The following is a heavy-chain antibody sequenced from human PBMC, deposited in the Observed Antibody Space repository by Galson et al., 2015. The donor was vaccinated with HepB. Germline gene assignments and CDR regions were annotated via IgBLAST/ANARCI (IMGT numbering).Heavy chain of an antibody. CDR2: IWYDGSNK. J-gene: IGHJ6*02. Sequence: SLRLSCAASGFTFSSYGMHWVRQAPGKGLEWVAVIWYDGSNKYYADSVKGRFTISRDNSKNTLYLQMNSLRAEDTAVYYCARSVYQLPPPGRFGMDGWGQGTTVTVSS. CDR1: GFTFSSYG. D-gene: IGHD2-2*01. V-gene: IGHV3-33*01. CDR3: ARSVYQLPPPGRFGMDG.